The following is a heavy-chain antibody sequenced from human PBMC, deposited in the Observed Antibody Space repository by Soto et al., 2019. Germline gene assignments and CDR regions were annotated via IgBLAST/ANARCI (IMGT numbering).Heavy chain of an antibody. CDR2: ISNSGST. CDR3: ARVPRVRRSYYYYGMDV. V-gene: IGHV4-31*03. Sequence: SETLSLTCTVSGDSINSAGYYWTRIRQDPGRGLEWIGYISNSGSTFYNPSLKSRVNMSVDTSKNHFSLRLTSVTAADTAVYYCARVPRVRRSYYYYGMDVWGQGTTVTVSS. J-gene: IGHJ6*02. D-gene: IGHD4-4*01. CDR1: GDSINSAGYY.